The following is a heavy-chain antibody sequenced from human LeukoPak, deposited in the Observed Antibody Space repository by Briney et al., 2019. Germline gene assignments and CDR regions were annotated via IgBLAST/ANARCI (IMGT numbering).Heavy chain of an antibody. D-gene: IGHD2-15*01. CDR2: IKQDGSEK. CDR3: ARDHGCSGGSCKSSFDY. CDR1: GFTFSSYW. Sequence: GGSLRLSCAASGFTFSSYWMSWVRQAPGKGLEWVANIKQDGSEKYYVDSVKGRFTISRDNAKNSLYLQMNSLRAEDTAVYYCARDHGCSGGSCKSSFDYWGQGTLVTVSS. V-gene: IGHV3-7*01. J-gene: IGHJ4*02.